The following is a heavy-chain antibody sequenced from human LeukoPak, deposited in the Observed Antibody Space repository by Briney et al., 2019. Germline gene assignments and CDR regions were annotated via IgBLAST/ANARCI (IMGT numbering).Heavy chain of an antibody. J-gene: IGHJ6*03. CDR2: MDQDGNEK. V-gene: IGHV3-7*01. Sequence: PGGSLRLSCAASGFTFTTYWMSWVRQAPGQGLEWVANMDQDGNEKYYMDSVKGRFTMSRDNAKKSLYLQMNSLRADDTAVYYCARTNSQARDYYYYMDVWGKGTTVTVSS. CDR1: GFTFTTYW. D-gene: IGHD1-7*01. CDR3: ARTNSQARDYYYYMDV.